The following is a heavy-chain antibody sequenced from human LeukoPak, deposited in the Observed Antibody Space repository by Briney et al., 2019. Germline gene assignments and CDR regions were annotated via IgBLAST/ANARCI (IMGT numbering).Heavy chain of an antibody. V-gene: IGHV3-7*04. Sequence: PGGSLRPSCAASGFTFNNYWMIWVRQAPGKGLEWVAYIKHDGSGKYYVDSVKGRFTISRDNSKNSLYLQMNSLRAEDTAVYYCARDGNGGTFDYWGQGSLVTVSS. D-gene: IGHD3-16*01. J-gene: IGHJ4*02. CDR2: IKHDGSGK. CDR3: ARDGNGGTFDY. CDR1: GFTFNNYW.